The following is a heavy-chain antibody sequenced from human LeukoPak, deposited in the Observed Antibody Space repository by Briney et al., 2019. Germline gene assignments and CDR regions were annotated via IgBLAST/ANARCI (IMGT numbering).Heavy chain of an antibody. V-gene: IGHV4-38-2*02. D-gene: IGHD1-14*01. J-gene: IGHJ6*03. CDR3: ARARNRYYYMDV. CDR1: GYSIRNGYF. CDR2: IHQSGST. Sequence: PSETLSLTCTVSGYSIRNGYFWGWVRQSPGKGLEWIGNIHQSGSTSYNPSLQSRVTISVDTSKNQFSLKLSSVTAADTAVYYCARARNRYYYMDVWGKGTTVTVSS.